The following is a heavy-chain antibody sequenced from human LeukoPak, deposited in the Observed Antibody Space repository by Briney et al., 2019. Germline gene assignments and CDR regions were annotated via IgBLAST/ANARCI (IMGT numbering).Heavy chain of an antibody. Sequence: SETLSLTCTVSGGSISGYYWSWIRQPPGQGMEWIGYIYSSGSTNYNPSLKSRVTISVDTSKNQFSLKLNSVTAADTAVSYCARQAMVLYYFDYWGQGTLVTVSS. D-gene: IGHD3-10*01. CDR2: IYSSGST. CDR1: GGSISGYY. J-gene: IGHJ4*02. V-gene: IGHV4-4*09. CDR3: ARQAMVLYYFDY.